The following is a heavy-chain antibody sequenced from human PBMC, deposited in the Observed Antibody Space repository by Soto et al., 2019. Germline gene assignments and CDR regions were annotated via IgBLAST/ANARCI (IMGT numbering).Heavy chain of an antibody. J-gene: IGHJ4*02. Sequence: QVQLQESGPGLVKPSGTLSLTCAVSGGSISSSNWWSWVRQPPGKGLEWIGEIYHSGSTNYNPSLKSRVTISVDKSKNQFSLKLSSVTAADTAVYYCATLYCSSTSCYGTRPLGYWGQGTLVTVSA. CDR2: IYHSGST. CDR3: ATLYCSSTSCYGTRPLGY. CDR1: GGSISSSNW. V-gene: IGHV4-4*02. D-gene: IGHD2-2*01.